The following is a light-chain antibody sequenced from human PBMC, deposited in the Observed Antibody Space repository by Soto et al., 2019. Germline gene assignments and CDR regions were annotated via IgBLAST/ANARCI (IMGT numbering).Light chain of an antibody. Sequence: IQMTQSPSSVSASVGDSVTITWRASQLISSWLAWYQVKPGKAPKLLIYGASNRESGVPSRFSGSESGTLFTLTINSLQPEDSATYYCQQASSFPLTFGGGTTVEI. V-gene: IGKV1-12*01. J-gene: IGKJ4*01. CDR3: QQASSFPLT. CDR1: QLISSW. CDR2: GAS.